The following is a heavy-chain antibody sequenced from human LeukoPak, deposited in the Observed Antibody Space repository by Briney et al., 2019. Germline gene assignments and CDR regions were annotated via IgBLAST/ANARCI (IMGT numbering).Heavy chain of an antibody. CDR3: TAQYYYDSSGYSNKAGFDY. CDR1: GFTFNNAY. D-gene: IGHD3-22*01. Sequence: GGSLRLSCAASGFTFNNAYMNWVRQAPGKGLEWIGRIKGKTDGGTADYAAPVKGRFTISRDDSKNTLYLQMNSLETEDTAVYFCTAQYYYDSSGYSNKAGFDYWGQGTLVTVSS. J-gene: IGHJ4*02. CDR2: IKGKTDGGTA. V-gene: IGHV3-15*01.